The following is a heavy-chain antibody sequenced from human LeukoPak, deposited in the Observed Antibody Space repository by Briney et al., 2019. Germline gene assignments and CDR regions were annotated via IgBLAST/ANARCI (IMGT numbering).Heavy chain of an antibody. D-gene: IGHD6-19*01. J-gene: IGHJ5*02. V-gene: IGHV4-59*01. CDR2: IYYSGST. Sequence: SETLSLTCTVSGGSISSYYWSWIRQPPGKGLGWIGYIYYSGSTNYNPSLKSRVTISVDTSKNQFSLKLSSVTAADTAVYYCARAPYSSGWYWFDPWGQGTLVTVSS. CDR3: ARAPYSSGWYWFDP. CDR1: GGSISSYY.